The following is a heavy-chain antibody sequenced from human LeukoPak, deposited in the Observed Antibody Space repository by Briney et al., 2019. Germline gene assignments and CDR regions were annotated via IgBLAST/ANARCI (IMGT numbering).Heavy chain of an antibody. CDR2: ISAYNGNT. J-gene: IGHJ6*04. D-gene: IGHD3-10*01. CDR1: GYTFTSYG. V-gene: IGHV1-18*04. Sequence: ASVKVSCKASGYTFTSYGISWVRQAPGQGLEWMGWISAYNGNTNYAQKLQGRVTMTTDTSTSTAYMELRSLRSDDTAVYYCATVSAGHYYYGMDVWGKGTTVTVSS. CDR3: ATVSAGHYYYGMDV.